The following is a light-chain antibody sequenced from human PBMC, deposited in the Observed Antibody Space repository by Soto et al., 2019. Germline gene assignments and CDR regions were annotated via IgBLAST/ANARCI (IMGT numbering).Light chain of an antibody. CDR2: GNS. Sequence: QSVLTQPPSVSGAPGQRVTISCIGSSSNIGAGYDVHWYQQLPGTAPKLLIYGNSNRPSGVPDRFSGSKSGTSASLAITGLHAEDEADYYCQSYDSSLSGYVFGTGTKVTVL. CDR3: QSYDSSLSGYV. V-gene: IGLV1-40*01. CDR1: SSNIGAGYD. J-gene: IGLJ1*01.